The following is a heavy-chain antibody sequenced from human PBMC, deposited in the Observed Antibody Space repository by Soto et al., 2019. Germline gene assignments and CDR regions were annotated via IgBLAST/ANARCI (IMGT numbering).Heavy chain of an antibody. J-gene: IGHJ2*01. D-gene: IGHD4-17*01. V-gene: IGHV4-30-2*01. Sequence: QLQLQESGSRLIKASETLSLTCTVSGGSITSGGYSWSWLRQPPGKGPEWIGYIFWSGNSYHNPSLKGRVTISIERSRNQFSLKLRSVTAADTAAYFCARCGATTVAPFWYFDHWGRGTLVTVSS. CDR2: IFWSGNS. CDR1: GGSITSGGYS. CDR3: ARCGATTVAPFWYFDH.